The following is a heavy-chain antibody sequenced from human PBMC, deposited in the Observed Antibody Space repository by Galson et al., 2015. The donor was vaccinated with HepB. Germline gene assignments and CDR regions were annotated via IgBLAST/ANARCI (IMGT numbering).Heavy chain of an antibody. J-gene: IGHJ4*02. D-gene: IGHD5-24*01. CDR3: ARDGYNFFDY. V-gene: IGHV4-61*02. CDR1: GDSISSGGYY. Sequence: QVQLQESGPGLVKPSQTLSLTCTVSGDSISSGGYYWSWIRQPAGKGLEWIGRIYTSGSQDYSPSLKSRVTMSVDTSKNQFFLKVKSLTATDTAVYYCARDGYNFFDYWGQGTLVTVSS. CDR2: IYTSGSQ.